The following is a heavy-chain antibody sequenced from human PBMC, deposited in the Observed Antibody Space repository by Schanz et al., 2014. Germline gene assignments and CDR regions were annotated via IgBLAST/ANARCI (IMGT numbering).Heavy chain of an antibody. CDR1: GYTFTNYG. CDR3: ATIGVNDYWRFGLDL. V-gene: IGHV1-18*01. J-gene: IGHJ6*02. CDR2: ISAYNGNT. D-gene: IGHD3-16*01. Sequence: QVRLVQSGAELKMPGATVKVSCETSGYTFTNYGVSWVRQAPGQGLEWMGWISAYNGNTNYAQKLQGRVTMTTDTSTSTAYMELKSLRSADTAVYYCATIGVNDYWRFGLDLWGQGTTVTVSS.